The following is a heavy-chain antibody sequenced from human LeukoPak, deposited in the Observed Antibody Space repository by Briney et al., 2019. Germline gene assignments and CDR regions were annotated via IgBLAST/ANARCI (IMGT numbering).Heavy chain of an antibody. V-gene: IGHV4-61*02. Sequence: SETLSLTCTVSGGSISSGSYYWSWIRQPAGKGLEWIGRIYTSGSTNYNPSLKSRVTISVDTSKNQFSLKLSSVTAADTAVYYCARHDVELDAFDIWGQGTMVTVSS. D-gene: IGHD5-24*01. CDR1: GGSISSGSYY. J-gene: IGHJ3*02. CDR3: ARHDVELDAFDI. CDR2: IYTSGST.